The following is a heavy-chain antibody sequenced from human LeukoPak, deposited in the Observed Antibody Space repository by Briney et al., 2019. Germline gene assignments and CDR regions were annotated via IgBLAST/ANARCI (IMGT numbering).Heavy chain of an antibody. V-gene: IGHV4-39*01. D-gene: IGHD3-10*01. Sequence: PSETLSLTCTVSGGSISSSSYYWGWIRQPPGKGLEWIGSIYYSGSTYYNPSLKSRVTISVDTSKNQFSLKLSSVTAADTAVYYCASTNYYGSGSYDPLGQGTLVTVSS. CDR1: GGSISSSSYY. CDR3: ASTNYYGSGSYDP. CDR2: IYYSGST. J-gene: IGHJ5*02.